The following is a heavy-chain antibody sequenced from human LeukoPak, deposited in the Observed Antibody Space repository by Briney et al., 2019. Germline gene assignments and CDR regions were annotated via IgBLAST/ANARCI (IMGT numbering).Heavy chain of an antibody. CDR2: ISSSGSTI. CDR3: AREGFGGLLSEYGMDV. V-gene: IGHV3-48*03. D-gene: IGHD3-10*01. J-gene: IGHJ6*02. Sequence: GGSLRLSCAASGFTFSSYEMNWVRQAPGKGLEWVSYISSSGSTIYYADSVKGRFTISRDNAKNSLYLQMNSLRAEDTAVYYCAREGFGGLLSEYGMDVWGQGTTVTVSS. CDR1: GFTFSSYE.